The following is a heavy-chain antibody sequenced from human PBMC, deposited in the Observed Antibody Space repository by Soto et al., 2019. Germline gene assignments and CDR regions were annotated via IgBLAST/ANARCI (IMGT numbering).Heavy chain of an antibody. V-gene: IGHV1-18*01. Sequence: QVQLVQSGAEVKKPGASVKVSCKASGYTFTNYGISWVRQAPGQGLEWMGWISAYNGNTKYAQRLQGRVTMTTDTSTSTAYMELRSLRSDDTAVYYCARGVGSGSYYNQYNWFDPWGQGTLVTVSS. CDR3: ARGVGSGSYYNQYNWFDP. J-gene: IGHJ5*02. CDR2: ISAYNGNT. CDR1: GYTFTNYG. D-gene: IGHD3-10*01.